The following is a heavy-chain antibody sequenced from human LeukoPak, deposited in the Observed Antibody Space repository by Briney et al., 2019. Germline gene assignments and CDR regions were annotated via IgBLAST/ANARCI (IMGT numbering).Heavy chain of an antibody. J-gene: IGHJ4*02. V-gene: IGHV4-34*01. CDR2: IKHDRST. CDR1: GGSFTGYY. Sequence: SETLSLTCAVYGGSFTGYYWSWIRQPPGKGLEWIGEIKHDRSTNYNPSLKSRVTMSLDTCKNQSSLNLNFVTAADTAVYYCARGFSGVVASDWGQGTLVTVSS. D-gene: IGHD2-15*01. CDR3: ARGFSGVVASD.